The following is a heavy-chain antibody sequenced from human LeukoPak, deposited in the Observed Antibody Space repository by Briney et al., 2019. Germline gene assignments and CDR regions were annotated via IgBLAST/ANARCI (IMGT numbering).Heavy chain of an antibody. CDR1: GFTFRDYY. Sequence: GGTLRLSCAASGFTFRDYYMSWTRHAPGKGQEWVSYSSSSGSSIFYADSVKGRFTISRDNAKNSLYLQMSSLRAEDTAVYYCARVVGAIALYYYGSGSPPDYWGQGTLVTVSA. J-gene: IGHJ4*02. CDR2: SSSSGSSI. D-gene: IGHD3-10*01. V-gene: IGHV3-11*01. CDR3: ARVVGAIALYYYGSGSPPDY.